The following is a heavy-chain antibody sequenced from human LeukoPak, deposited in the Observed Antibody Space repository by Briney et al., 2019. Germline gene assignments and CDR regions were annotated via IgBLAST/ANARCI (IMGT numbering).Heavy chain of an antibody. D-gene: IGHD3-3*01. CDR1: GYTFTSYD. CDR3: ARERWYYDFWSGYSKDAFDI. V-gene: IGHV1-18*01. CDR2: MNPNSGNT. Sequence: GASVKVSCKASGYTFTSYDINWVRQATGQGLEWMGWMNPNSGNTNYAQKLQGRVTMTTDTSTSTAYMELRSLRSDDTAVYYCARERWYYDFWSGYSKDAFDIWGQGTMVTVSS. J-gene: IGHJ3*02.